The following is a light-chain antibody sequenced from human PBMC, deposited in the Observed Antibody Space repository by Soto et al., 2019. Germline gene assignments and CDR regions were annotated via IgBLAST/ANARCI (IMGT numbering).Light chain of an antibody. CDR1: SSDVGGYNY. CDR3: CSYAGSSTRV. J-gene: IGLJ1*01. V-gene: IGLV2-11*01. CDR2: DVY. Sequence: QSALTQPRLVSGSPTQSVTISCTGTSSDVGGYNYVSWYQQHPGKAPKLMIYDVYNRPSGVPDRFSGSKSGNTASLTISGLQAEDESDYYCCSYAGSSTRVFGTGTKVTVL.